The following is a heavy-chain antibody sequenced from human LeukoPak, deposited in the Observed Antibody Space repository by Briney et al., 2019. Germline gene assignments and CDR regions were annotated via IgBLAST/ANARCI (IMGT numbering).Heavy chain of an antibody. Sequence: SGPALVKPTQTLTLTCTFSGFSLTTSGMCVSWIRQPPGKALEWLARIDWDDDKYYSTSLKTRLTISKDTSKNQVVLTMTNMDAVDTATYYCARVTTVTNGYGYWGQGTLVTVSS. D-gene: IGHD4-17*01. CDR3: ARVTTVTNGYGY. V-gene: IGHV2-70*11. CDR2: IDWDDDK. J-gene: IGHJ4*02. CDR1: GFSLTTSGMC.